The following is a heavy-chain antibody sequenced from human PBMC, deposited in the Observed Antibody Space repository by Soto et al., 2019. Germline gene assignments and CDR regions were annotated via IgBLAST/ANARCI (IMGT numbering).Heavy chain of an antibody. CDR2: IYYSGST. CDR1: GGSISSYY. J-gene: IGHJ5*02. V-gene: IGHV4-59*08. CDR3: ARQGSSSLNWFDP. D-gene: IGHD6-13*01. Sequence: SETLSLTCTVSGGSISSYYWSWIRQPPGKGLEWIGYIYYSGSTNYNPSLKSRVTISVDTSKNQFSLKLSSVTAADTAVYYCARQGSSSLNWFDPWGQGTLVTVSS.